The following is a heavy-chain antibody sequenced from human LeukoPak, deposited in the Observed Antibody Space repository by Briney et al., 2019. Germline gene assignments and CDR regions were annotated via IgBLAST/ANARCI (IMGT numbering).Heavy chain of an antibody. CDR2: INSDGSDT. V-gene: IGHV3-74*01. Sequence: GRSLRVSCAASGFTFSNYGMYWVRQSPGEGLVWVSRINSDGSDTSYADSVKGRFTISRDNAKNSLYLQMNSLRAEDTAVYYCARGIVVVTTPYYYGMDVWGQGTTVTVSS. CDR1: GFTFSNYG. CDR3: ARGIVVVTTPYYYGMDV. J-gene: IGHJ6*02. D-gene: IGHD3-22*01.